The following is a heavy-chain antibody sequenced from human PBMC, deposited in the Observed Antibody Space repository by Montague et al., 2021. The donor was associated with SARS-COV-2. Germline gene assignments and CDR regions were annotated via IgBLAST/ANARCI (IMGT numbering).Heavy chain of an antibody. CDR1: GFTFDDYA. V-gene: IGHV3-43D*03. CDR2: ISWDGGST. D-gene: IGHD3-3*01. CDR3: AKTDFWSGYYFDY. J-gene: IGHJ4*02. Sequence: SLRLSCAASGFTFDDYAMHWVRQAPGKGLEWVSLISWDGGSTYYADSVKGRLTISRDNSKNSLYLQMNSLRAEDTALYYCAKTDFWSGYYFDYWGQGTLVTVSS.